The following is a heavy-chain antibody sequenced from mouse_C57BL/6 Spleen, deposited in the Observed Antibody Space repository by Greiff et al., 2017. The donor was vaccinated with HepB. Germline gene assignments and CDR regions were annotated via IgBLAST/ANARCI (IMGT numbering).Heavy chain of an antibody. CDR3: ASKRVVATYWYFDV. CDR1: GYTFTSYW. J-gene: IGHJ1*03. D-gene: IGHD1-1*02. V-gene: IGHV1-61*01. CDR2: IYPSDSET. Sequence: VQLQQPGAELVRPGSSVKLSCKASGYTFTSYWMDWVKQRPGQGLEWIGNIYPSDSETHYNQKFKDKATLTVDKSSSTAYMHLSSLTSEDSAVYYCASKRVVATYWYFDVWGTGTTVTVSS.